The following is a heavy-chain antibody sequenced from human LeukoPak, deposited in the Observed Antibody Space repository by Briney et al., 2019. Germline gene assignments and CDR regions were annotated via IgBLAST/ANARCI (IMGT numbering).Heavy chain of an antibody. CDR3: ANSRGHGSGNL. CDR1: GSTLSSYG. V-gene: IGHV3-33*06. D-gene: IGHD3-10*01. Sequence: GGSLRLSCAASGSTLSSYGMHWVRQAPGKGLEWVAVIWYDGSNKYYADSVKGRFTISRDNSKNTVYLQMDSLRAEDTAVYYCANSRGHGSGNLWGQGTLVTVSS. CDR2: IWYDGSNK. J-gene: IGHJ5*02.